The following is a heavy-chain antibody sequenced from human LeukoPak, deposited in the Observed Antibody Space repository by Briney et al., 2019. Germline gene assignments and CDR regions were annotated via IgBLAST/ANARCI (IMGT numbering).Heavy chain of an antibody. V-gene: IGHV4-31*03. Sequence: PSETLSLTCTVSGDSISSSSYYWGWIRQPPGKGLEWIGYIYYSGSTYYNPSLKSRVTISVDTSKNQFSLKLSSVTATDTAVYYCARGTRSSSIAARLVYWGQGTLVTVSS. CDR1: GDSISSSSYY. CDR3: ARGTRSSSIAARLVY. D-gene: IGHD6-6*01. CDR2: IYYSGST. J-gene: IGHJ4*02.